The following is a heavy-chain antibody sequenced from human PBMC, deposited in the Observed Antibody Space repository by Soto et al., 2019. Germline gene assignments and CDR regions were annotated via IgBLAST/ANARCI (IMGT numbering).Heavy chain of an antibody. CDR1: WDSISGNTAA. J-gene: IGHJ4*02. D-gene: IGHD6-19*01. CDR3: ARDRNRYTGGWYLHPYFDY. Sequence: SQTLSLTWAISWDSISGNTAAWNWIRQSPSRGLEWLGRTYYVSRWYVDYAVSVNGRITINPDSSKNQISLQLNSVTPEDTAVYDSARDRNRYTGGWYLHPYFDYCGQGTLVTISS. CDR2: TYYVSRWYV. V-gene: IGHV6-1*01.